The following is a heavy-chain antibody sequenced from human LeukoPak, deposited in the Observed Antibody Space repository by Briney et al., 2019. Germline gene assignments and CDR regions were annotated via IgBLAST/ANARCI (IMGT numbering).Heavy chain of an antibody. Sequence: PSETLSLTCTVSGASISSGDYHWNWIRQPPGKGLEWIGFIHDSGSTYYNPSLKSRVTISVDTSKNQFSLKLSSVTAADTAVYYCARGRRLYCSSTSCYAFDIWGQGTMVTVSS. CDR1: GASISSGDYH. CDR2: IHDSGST. J-gene: IGHJ3*02. V-gene: IGHV4-30-4*02. D-gene: IGHD2-2*01. CDR3: ARGRRLYCSSTSCYAFDI.